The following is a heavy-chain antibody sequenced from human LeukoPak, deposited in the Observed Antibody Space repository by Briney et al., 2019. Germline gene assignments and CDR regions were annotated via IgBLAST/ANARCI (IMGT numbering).Heavy chain of an antibody. D-gene: IGHD3-3*01. CDR1: GYTLTSYG. CDR2: ISAYNGNT. Sequence: ASVKVSCKASGYTLTSYGISWVRQAPGQGLEWMGWISAYNGNTNYAQKLQGRVTMTTDTSTSTAYMELRSLRSDDTAVYYCARDFRSVALYYYYGMDVWGQGTTVTVSS. CDR3: ARDFRSVALYYYYGMDV. V-gene: IGHV1-18*01. J-gene: IGHJ6*02.